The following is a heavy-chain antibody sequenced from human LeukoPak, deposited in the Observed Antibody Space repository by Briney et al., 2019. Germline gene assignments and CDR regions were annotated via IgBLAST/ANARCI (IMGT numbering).Heavy chain of an antibody. CDR3: ARLTRMGSYYYYYYMDV. Sequence: SETLSLTCTVSGGSINSTSYYWGWIRQPPGKGLEWIGSIYYGGSTYYNPFLKSRVTILVDVDTSKNQFSLKLSSVTAADTAVYYCARLTRMGSYYYYYYMDVWGKGTTVTVSS. J-gene: IGHJ6*03. V-gene: IGHV4-39*01. D-gene: IGHD3-16*01. CDR2: IYYGGST. CDR1: GGSINSTSYY.